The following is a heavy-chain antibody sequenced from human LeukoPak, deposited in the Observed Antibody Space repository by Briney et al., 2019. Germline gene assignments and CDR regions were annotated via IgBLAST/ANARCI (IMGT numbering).Heavy chain of an antibody. J-gene: IGHJ6*03. CDR1: GFSLSTSGMC. D-gene: IGHD1-14*01. CDR3: ARIRKDKDYYYYMDV. Sequence: SGPTLVNPTQTLTLTCTFSGFSLSTSGMCVSWIRQPPGKALEWLARIDWDDDKYYSTSLKTRLTISKDTSKNQVVLTMTNMDPVDTATYYCARIRKDKDYYYYMDVWGKGTTVTVSS. CDR2: IDWDDDK. V-gene: IGHV2-70*11.